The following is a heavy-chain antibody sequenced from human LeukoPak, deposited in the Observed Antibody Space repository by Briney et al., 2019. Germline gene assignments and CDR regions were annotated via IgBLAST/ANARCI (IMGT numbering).Heavy chain of an antibody. CDR3: AKDRGSRSNYFDY. Sequence: GGSLRLSCAASGFTFDDYAMHWVRQAPGKGLEWVSGISWNSGSIGYADSVKGRFTISRDNAKNSLYLQMNSLRAEDTALYYCAKDRGSRSNYFDYWGQGTLVTVSS. V-gene: IGHV3-9*01. CDR1: GFTFDDYA. CDR2: ISWNSGSI. D-gene: IGHD6-13*01. J-gene: IGHJ4*02.